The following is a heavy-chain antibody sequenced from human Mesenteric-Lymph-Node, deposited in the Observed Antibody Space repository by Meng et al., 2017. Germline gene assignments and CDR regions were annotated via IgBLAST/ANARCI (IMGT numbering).Heavy chain of an antibody. CDR1: GGSISSSNYY. J-gene: IGHJ2*01. CDR3: ARGQKGYFDL. CDR2: IYNSGST. V-gene: IGHV4-30-4*01. Sequence: VPLQESAPGLVKPSQTLSLTCTVSGGSISSSNYYWSWIRQPPGKGLEWSGHIYNSGSTYYNPSLKSRITISVDTSKNQFSLKLSSVTAADTAVYYCARGQKGYFDLWGRGTLVTVSS.